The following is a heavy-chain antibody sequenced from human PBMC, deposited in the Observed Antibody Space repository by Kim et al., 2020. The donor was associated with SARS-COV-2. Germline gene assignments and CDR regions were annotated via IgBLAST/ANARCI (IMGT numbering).Heavy chain of an antibody. CDR1: GFTFSSYA. Sequence: GGSLRLSCAASGFTFSSYAMHWVRQAPGKGLEWVAVISYDGSNKYYADSVKGRFTISRDNSKNTLYLQMNSLRAEDTAVYYCARGGSYYFDYWGQGTLVTVSS. D-gene: IGHD1-26*01. V-gene: IGHV3-30-3*01. CDR3: ARGGSYYFDY. J-gene: IGHJ4*02. CDR2: ISYDGSNK.